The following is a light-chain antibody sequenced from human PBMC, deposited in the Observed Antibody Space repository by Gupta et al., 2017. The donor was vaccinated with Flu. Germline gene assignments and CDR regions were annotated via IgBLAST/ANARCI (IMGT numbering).Light chain of an antibody. CDR1: QTISSRN. CDR3: QQYGYSRAT. V-gene: IGKV3-20*01. J-gene: IGKJ1*01. Sequence: GTLSLSPGETATLSCRASQTISSRNLAWYQQKPGQAPRLLIYDASTRATGIPDRFSGSGSGTXFTLTIXRLEPEDFAVYYCQQYGYSRATFGXGTKVDIK. CDR2: DAS.